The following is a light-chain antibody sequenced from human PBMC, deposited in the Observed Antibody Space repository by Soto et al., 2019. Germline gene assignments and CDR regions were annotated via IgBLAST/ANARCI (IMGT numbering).Light chain of an antibody. Sequence: EIVLTQSPGTLSLSPEERATLSCRASQSVSSSYLAWYQQKPGQAPRLLIYGASSRATGIPDRFSGSGSGTDFTLTISRLEPEAFAVYYCQQYGSSPTFGQGTKVDIK. CDR3: QQYGSSPT. V-gene: IGKV3-20*01. J-gene: IGKJ1*01. CDR2: GAS. CDR1: QSVSSSY.